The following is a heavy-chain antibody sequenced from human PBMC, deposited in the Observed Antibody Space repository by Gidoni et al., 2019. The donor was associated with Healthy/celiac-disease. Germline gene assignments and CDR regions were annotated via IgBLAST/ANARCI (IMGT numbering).Heavy chain of an antibody. J-gene: IGHJ5*02. CDR1: GVTIRSDA. D-gene: IGHD1-26*01. V-gene: IGHV3-30-3*01. CDR2: ISYDGSNK. Sequence: QVQLVESGGGVVQPGRSLRLSGAASGVTIRSDALHWVRQAPGKGLELLAVISYDGSNKYYADSVKGRFTISRDNSKNTLYLQMNSLRAEDTAVYYCARESSIVGATVDWFDPWGQGTLVTVSS. CDR3: ARESSIVGATVDWFDP.